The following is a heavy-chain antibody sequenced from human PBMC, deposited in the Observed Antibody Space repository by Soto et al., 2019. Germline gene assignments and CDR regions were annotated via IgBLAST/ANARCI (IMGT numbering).Heavy chain of an antibody. CDR1: GFTFSSYA. CDR3: AKDRSPVLLWFGELF. D-gene: IGHD3-10*01. J-gene: IGHJ4*02. V-gene: IGHV3-23*01. Sequence: WGSLRLSCAASGFTFSSYAMSCVRQAPWKGLEWVSSISGSGGSTYYADSVKGRFTISRDNSKNTLYLQMNSLRAEDTAVYYCAKDRSPVLLWFGELFWGQGTLVTVSS. CDR2: ISGSGGST.